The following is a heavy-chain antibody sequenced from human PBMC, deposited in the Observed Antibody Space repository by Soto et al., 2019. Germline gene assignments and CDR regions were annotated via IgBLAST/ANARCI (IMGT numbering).Heavy chain of an antibody. CDR3: ARRARPDFYYMDV. V-gene: IGHV1-18*03. CDR1: GYTFTSYG. D-gene: IGHD6-6*01. CDR2: ISAYNGNT. J-gene: IGHJ6*03. Sequence: GASVKVSCKASGYTFTSYGISWVRQAPGQGLEWMGWISAYNGNTNYAQKLQGRDTITKDTSTSTTYMKLRSLRSDDMAVYYCARRARPDFYYMDVWGKGTTVTVSS.